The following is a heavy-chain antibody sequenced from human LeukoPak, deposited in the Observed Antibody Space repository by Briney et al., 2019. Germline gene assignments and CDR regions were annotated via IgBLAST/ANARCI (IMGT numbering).Heavy chain of an antibody. CDR3: ARGGVTIFRVVINPLDFDY. CDR2: MNPNSGNT. CDR1: GYTFTSYD. V-gene: IGHV1-8*01. J-gene: IGHJ4*02. D-gene: IGHD3-3*01. Sequence: GASVKVSCKASGYTFTSYDINWVRQATGQGLEWMGWMNPNSGNTGYAQKFQGRVTMTRNTSISTAYMELSSLRSEDTAVYYCARGGVTIFRVVINPLDFDYWGQGTLVTVSS.